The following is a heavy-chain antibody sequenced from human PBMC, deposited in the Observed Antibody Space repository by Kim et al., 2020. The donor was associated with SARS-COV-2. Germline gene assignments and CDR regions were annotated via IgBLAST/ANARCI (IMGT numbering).Heavy chain of an antibody. Sequence: GGSLRLSCAASGFSVIDKYMTWVRQAPGKGLEWVSILYGGGKTYYADSVKGRFTISKDNSKNTLFLQMNSLRADDTAVYFCAIGASGISPFDNWGQGTLVTVSS. CDR1: GFSVIDKY. CDR2: LYGGGKT. J-gene: IGHJ4*02. CDR3: AIGASGISPFDN. V-gene: IGHV3-53*01. D-gene: IGHD5-12*01.